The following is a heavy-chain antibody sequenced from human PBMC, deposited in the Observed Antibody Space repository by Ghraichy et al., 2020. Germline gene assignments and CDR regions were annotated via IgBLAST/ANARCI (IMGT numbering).Heavy chain of an antibody. J-gene: IGHJ6*02. Sequence: GGSLRLSCAASGFTFSSYAMNWVRQAPGKGLEWVSSISGSGGSTYYADSVKGRFTISRDNSKNTLYQQMNSLRAEDTAVYYCAKQLKIFYYGMDVWGQGTTVTFSS. CDR2: ISGSGGST. D-gene: IGHD1-1*01. CDR1: GFTFSSYA. V-gene: IGHV3-23*01. CDR3: AKQLKIFYYGMDV.